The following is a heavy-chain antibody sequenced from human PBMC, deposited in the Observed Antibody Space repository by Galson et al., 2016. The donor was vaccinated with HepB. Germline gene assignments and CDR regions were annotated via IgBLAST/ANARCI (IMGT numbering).Heavy chain of an antibody. CDR2: IDPNNGAT. V-gene: IGHV1-2*04. CDR1: GYTFTHYY. D-gene: IGHD2-8*02. J-gene: IGHJ6*02. CDR3: ARGSGGYCTGGKCYYYFYYMDV. Sequence: SVKVSCKASGYTFTHYYMHWVRQAPGQGLEWMGWIDPNNGATKYAQKFQGWVTMTRDTSIDTLYMELRRLTSDDTAVYYCARGSGGYCTGGKCYYYFYYMDVWGQGTTVTVSS.